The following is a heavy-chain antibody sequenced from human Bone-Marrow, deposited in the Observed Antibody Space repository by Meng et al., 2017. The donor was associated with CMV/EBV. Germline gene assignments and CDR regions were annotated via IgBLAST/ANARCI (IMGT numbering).Heavy chain of an antibody. CDR1: GFTFSSYW. D-gene: IGHD6-6*01. CDR2: IKQDGSEK. Sequence: GESLKISCAASGFTFSSYWMSWVRQAPGKGLEWVANIKQDGSEKYYVDSVKGRFTISRDNSKNTLYLQMNSLRAEDTAVYYCANSIAARPSVDPWGQGTLVPVSS. CDR3: ANSIAARPSVDP. J-gene: IGHJ5*02. V-gene: IGHV3-7*03.